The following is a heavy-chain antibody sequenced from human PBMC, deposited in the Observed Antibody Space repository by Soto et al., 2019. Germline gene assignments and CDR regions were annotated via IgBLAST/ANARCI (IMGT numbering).Heavy chain of an antibody. CDR3: ARYGKQLLDY. D-gene: IGHD6-19*01. CDR2: IYYSGST. Sequence: QVQLQESGPGLLKPSQTLSLTCTVSGGSISSGDYYWSWIRQPPGKGLEWIGYIYYSGSTYYNPCLQSRVTISVDTSKNQCSLKLSSVTAADPAVYYCARYGKQLLDYWGQGTLVTVSS. CDR1: GGSISSGDYY. J-gene: IGHJ4*02. V-gene: IGHV4-30-4*01.